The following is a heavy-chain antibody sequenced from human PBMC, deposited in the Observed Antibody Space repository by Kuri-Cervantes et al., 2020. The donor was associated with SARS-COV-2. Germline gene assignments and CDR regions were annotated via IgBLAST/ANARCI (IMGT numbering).Heavy chain of an antibody. V-gene: IGHV4-30-2*01. D-gene: IGHD3-3*01. CDR3: VAAILGVDTGYFQH. J-gene: IGHJ1*01. CDR1: GYSISSGGYS. Sequence: SQTLSLTCAVSGYSISSGGYSWSWIRQPPGKGLEWIGSIYQAGSTFYNPSLKSRVSISLDRSKNQYSLNPSSVTAADTAVYYCVAAILGVDTGYFQHWGQGTLVTVSS. CDR2: IYQAGST.